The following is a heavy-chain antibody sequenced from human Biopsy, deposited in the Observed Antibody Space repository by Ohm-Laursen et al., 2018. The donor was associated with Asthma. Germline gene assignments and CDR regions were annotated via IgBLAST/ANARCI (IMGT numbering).Heavy chain of an antibody. CDR1: GFTFTDYW. Sequence: GSLRLSCTASGFTFTDYWMHWVRQAPGKGLVWVSRINVEGTTTNYADSVKGRFTISRDNAKNTLYLQMNSLRAEDTAVYYCVKDTYEDSGGYYTFEVWGQGTMVTVSS. CDR2: INVEGTTT. CDR3: VKDTYEDSGGYYTFEV. V-gene: IGHV3-74*01. D-gene: IGHD5-18*01. J-gene: IGHJ3*01.